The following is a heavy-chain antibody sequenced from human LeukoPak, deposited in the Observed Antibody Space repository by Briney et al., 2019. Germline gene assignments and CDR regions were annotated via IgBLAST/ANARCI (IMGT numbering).Heavy chain of an antibody. Sequence: GGSLRLSCAASGFTFSNAWMSWVRQAPGKGLEWVGRIKSKTDGGTTDYAAPVKGRFTISRDDSKNPLYLQMNSLKTEDTAVYYCTTDHYCSSTSCYDWGFDYWGQGTLVTVSS. D-gene: IGHD2-2*01. CDR3: TTDHYCSSTSCYDWGFDY. CDR1: GFTFSNAW. V-gene: IGHV3-15*01. J-gene: IGHJ4*02. CDR2: IKSKTDGGTT.